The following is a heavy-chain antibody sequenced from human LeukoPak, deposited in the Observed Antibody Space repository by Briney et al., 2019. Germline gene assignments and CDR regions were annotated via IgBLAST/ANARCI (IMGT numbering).Heavy chain of an antibody. CDR2: IYYSGST. D-gene: IGHD3-3*01. CDR3: ARAEGGITIFGVVIRSPSERIHGMDV. CDR1: GGSVSSGSYY. Sequence: SETLSLTCTVSGGSVSSGSYYWSWIRQPPGKGLEWIGYIYYSGSTNYNPSLKSRVTISVDTSKNQFSLKLSSVTAADTAVYYCARAEGGITIFGVVIRSPSERIHGMDVWGQGTTVTVSS. V-gene: IGHV4-61*01. J-gene: IGHJ6*02.